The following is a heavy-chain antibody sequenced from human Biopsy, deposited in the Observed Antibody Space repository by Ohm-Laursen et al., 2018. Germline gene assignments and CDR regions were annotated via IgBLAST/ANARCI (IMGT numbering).Heavy chain of an antibody. CDR3: AKDKGTFNFYYYGMDV. J-gene: IGHJ6*02. CDR2: ISYDGSKT. D-gene: IGHD2/OR15-2a*01. CDR1: GFTFSNSG. V-gene: IGHV3-30*18. Sequence: SLRLSCAASGFTFSNSGMHWVRQAPGKGLEWVAAISYDGSKTDYGDSVKGRLNISRDNSKNTLDLQMSSLRVEDTDVYFCAKDKGTFNFYYYGMDVWGQGTTVTVSS.